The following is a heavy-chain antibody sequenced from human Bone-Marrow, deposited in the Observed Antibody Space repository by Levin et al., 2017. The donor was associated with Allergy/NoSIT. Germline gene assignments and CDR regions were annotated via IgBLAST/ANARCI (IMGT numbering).Heavy chain of an antibody. Sequence: PGESLKISCAASGFTFGNHAMTWVRHAPGKGLEWVSTIRPNSERTYFADSVKGRFTVSRDDSMNMMYLQMNSLRVDDAAVDYCAREQGASGWYTVDFWGQGTLVTVSS. V-gene: IGHV3-23*01. CDR1: GFTFGNHA. D-gene: IGHD6-13*01. CDR3: AREQGASGWYTVDF. J-gene: IGHJ4*02. CDR2: IRPNSERT.